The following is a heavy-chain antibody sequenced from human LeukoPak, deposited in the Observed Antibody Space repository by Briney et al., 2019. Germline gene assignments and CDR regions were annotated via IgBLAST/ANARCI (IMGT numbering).Heavy chain of an antibody. J-gene: IGHJ4*02. V-gene: IGHV3-48*01. CDR3: ARDRGGGDIVVVPAVIVHFDY. CDR2: ISSSGSTI. Sequence: GGSLRLSCAASGFTFSSYGMNWVRQAPGKGLEWVSYISSSGSTIYYADSVKGRFTISRDNSKNTLYLQMNSPRAEDTAVYYCARDRGGGDIVVVPAVIVHFDYWGQGTLATVSS. CDR1: GFTFSSYG. D-gene: IGHD2-2*01.